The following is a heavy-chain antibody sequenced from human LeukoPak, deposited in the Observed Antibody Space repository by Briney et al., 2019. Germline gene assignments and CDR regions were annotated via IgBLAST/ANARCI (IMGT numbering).Heavy chain of an antibody. Sequence: SETLSLTCTFSVGSISSYYWRWIRQPRAKGLEWIGYIYYRGCTNYNPPLKSRVTISVDTSKNQFSLKLSSVTAADTAVYYCARLRLEKTWLSYWYFDLWGRGTLVTVSS. CDR2: IYYRGCT. J-gene: IGHJ2*01. CDR1: VGSISSYY. CDR3: ARLRLEKTWLSYWYFDL. V-gene: IGHV4-59*01. D-gene: IGHD3-22*01.